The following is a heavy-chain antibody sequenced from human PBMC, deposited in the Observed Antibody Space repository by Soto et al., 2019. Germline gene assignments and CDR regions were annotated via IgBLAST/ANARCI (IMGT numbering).Heavy chain of an antibody. CDR2: IRSKAYGGTT. D-gene: IGHD5-12*01. CDR3: TRVPERWLQVFDY. V-gene: IGHV3-49*04. J-gene: IGHJ4*02. CDR1: GFTFGDYA. Sequence: PGGSLRVSCTASGFTFGDYAMSWVRQAPGKGLEWVGFIRSKAYGGTTEYAASVKGRFTISRDDSKSIAYLQMNSLKTEDTAVYYCTRVPERWLQVFDYWGQGTLVTVSS.